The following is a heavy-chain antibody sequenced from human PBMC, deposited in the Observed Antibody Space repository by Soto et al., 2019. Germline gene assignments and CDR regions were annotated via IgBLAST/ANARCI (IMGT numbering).Heavy chain of an antibody. CDR2: IIPIFGTA. CDR1: GGTFSSYA. J-gene: IGHJ6*02. V-gene: IGHV1-69*13. D-gene: IGHD1-26*01. Sequence: SVKVSCKASGGTFSSYAISWVRQAPGQGLEWMGGIIPIFGTANYAQKFQGRVTITADESTSTAYMELSSLRSEDTAVYYCARPRDPGSYYYYYGMDVWGQGTTATVSS. CDR3: ARPRDPGSYYYYYGMDV.